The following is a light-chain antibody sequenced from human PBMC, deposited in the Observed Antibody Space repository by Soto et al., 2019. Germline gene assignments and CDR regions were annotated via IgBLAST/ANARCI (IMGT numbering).Light chain of an antibody. CDR1: QSVSSSY. CDR3: QQHDKLPPA. Sequence: EIVLTQSPGTLSLSPGERATLSCRASQSVSSSYLAWYQQKPGQAPRLLIYSASIRAAATPARFSGSGAGTNFSLTISSLQSEDFAVYYCQQHDKLPPAFGQGTKVDLK. V-gene: IGKV3-20*01. CDR2: SAS. J-gene: IGKJ1*01.